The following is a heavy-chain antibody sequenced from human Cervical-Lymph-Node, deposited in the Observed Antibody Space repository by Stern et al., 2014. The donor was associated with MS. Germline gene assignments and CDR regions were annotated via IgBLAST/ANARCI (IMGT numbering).Heavy chain of an antibody. J-gene: IGHJ1*01. CDR1: GGTFSSYA. D-gene: IGHD1-26*01. V-gene: IGHV1-69*12. Sequence: QDQLVQSGAEVKKPGSSVKVSCKASGGTFSSYAISWGRQAPGQGLEWMGGIIPFFGPANYAHKFQGRGTITADQSTSAAYMELSSLRSEDTAVYYCARAPLGATEGEYFQHWGQGTLVTVSS. CDR3: ARAPLGATEGEYFQH. CDR2: IIPFFGPA.